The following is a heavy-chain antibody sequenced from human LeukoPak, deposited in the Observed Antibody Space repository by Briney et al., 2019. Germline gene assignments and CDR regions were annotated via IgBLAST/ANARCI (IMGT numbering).Heavy chain of an antibody. V-gene: IGHV1-69*06. CDR1: GGTFSSYT. CDR3: ARDVSKPSSGWEYYYYYYMDV. CDR2: IIPIVGTA. D-gene: IGHD6-19*01. Sequence: PVKVSCKASGGTFSSYTISWVRQAPGQGPEWMGGIIPIVGTAKYAQKFQGRVTITADKSTSTAYMELSGLRSEDTAVYYCARDVSKPSSGWEYYYYYYMDVWGKGTTVTVSS. J-gene: IGHJ6*03.